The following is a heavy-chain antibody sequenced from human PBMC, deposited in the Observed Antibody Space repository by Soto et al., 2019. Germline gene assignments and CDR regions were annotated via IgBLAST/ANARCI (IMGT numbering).Heavy chain of an antibody. CDR1: GFTFSSYA. V-gene: IGHV3-23*01. CDR2: ISGSGGST. CDR3: AKDPGWFGELLNLAWAPNWLDP. D-gene: IGHD3-10*01. Sequence: GGSLRLSCAASGFTFSSYAMSWVRQAPGKGLEWVSAISGSGGSTYYADSVKGRFTISRDNSKNTLYLQMNSLRAEDMAVYYCAKDPGWFGELLNLAWAPNWLDPWGQGTLVTVSS. J-gene: IGHJ5*02.